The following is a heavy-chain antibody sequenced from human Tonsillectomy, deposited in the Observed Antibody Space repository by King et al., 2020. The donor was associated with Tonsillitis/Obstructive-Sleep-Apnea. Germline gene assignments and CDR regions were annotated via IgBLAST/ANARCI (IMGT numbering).Heavy chain of an antibody. J-gene: IGHJ4*02. CDR2: ISAYNGNT. CDR3: ARDSMSHYYDSSGYYTFDY. Sequence: LQLVQSGAEVKKPGASVKVSCKASGYTFTSYGISWVRQAPGQGLEWMGWISAYNGNTNYAQRLQARVTMTTDTSTSTAYMDLRSLRSDDTAVYYCARDSMSHYYDSSGYYTFDYWGQGTLVTVSS. CDR1: GYTFTSYG. D-gene: IGHD3-22*01. V-gene: IGHV1-18*01.